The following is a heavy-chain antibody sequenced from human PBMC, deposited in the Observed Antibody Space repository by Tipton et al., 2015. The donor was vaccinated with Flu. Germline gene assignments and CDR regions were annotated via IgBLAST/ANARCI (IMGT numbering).Heavy chain of an antibody. J-gene: IGHJ3*02. V-gene: IGHV4-4*07. CDR2: ISTSGST. CDR3: TRDLRGYSGYTGGDAFDM. Sequence: TLSLTCTVSGGSISTSYWSWIRQPAGKGLEWIGRISTSGSTNYNASLESRVTMSRDTSKNHFSLRLSSATAADTAPYYCTRDLRGYSGYTGGDAFDMWGQGIMVIVSS. D-gene: IGHD5-12*01. CDR1: GGSISTSY.